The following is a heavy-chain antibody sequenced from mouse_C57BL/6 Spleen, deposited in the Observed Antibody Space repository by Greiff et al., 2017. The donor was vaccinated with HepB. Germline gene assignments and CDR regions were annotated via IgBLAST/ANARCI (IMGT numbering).Heavy chain of an antibody. CDR3: ARSLGGYYPFAY. V-gene: IGHV1-82*01. CDR1: GYAFSSSW. Sequence: QVQLQQSGPELVKPGASVKISCKASGYAFSSSWMNWVKQRPGKGLEWIGRIYPGDGDTNYNGKFKGKATLTADKSSSTAYMQLSSLTSEDSAVYFCARSLGGYYPFAYWGQGTLVTVSA. D-gene: IGHD2-3*01. CDR2: IYPGDGDT. J-gene: IGHJ3*01.